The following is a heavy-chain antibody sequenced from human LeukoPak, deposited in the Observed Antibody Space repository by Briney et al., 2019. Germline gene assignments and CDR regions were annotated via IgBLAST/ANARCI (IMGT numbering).Heavy chain of an antibody. CDR2: ISPSGGST. D-gene: IGHD3-22*01. V-gene: IGHV1-46*01. Sequence: ASVKVSCKASGYTFTSYYMHWVRQAPGQGLEWMGIISPSGGSTSYAQKFQGRVTMTRDTSTSTVYMELSSLRSEDTAVYYCARVEASSGYYQYYFDYWGQGTLVTVSS. CDR1: GYTFTSYY. J-gene: IGHJ4*02. CDR3: ARVEASSGYYQYYFDY.